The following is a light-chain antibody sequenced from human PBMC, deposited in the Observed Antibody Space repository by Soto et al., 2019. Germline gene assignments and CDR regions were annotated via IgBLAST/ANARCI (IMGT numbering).Light chain of an antibody. J-gene: IGKJ1*01. V-gene: IGKV1-39*01. CDR1: QSITTY. Sequence: DIQMTQTPSTLTASVGDRVTITCRASQSITTYVNWYQQKLGKAPTLLIYAASSLQSGVPSRFSGRGSGTDFTLTISSLQPEDFATYFCQQWYSSPRTFGQGTKVEI. CDR2: AAS. CDR3: QQWYSSPRT.